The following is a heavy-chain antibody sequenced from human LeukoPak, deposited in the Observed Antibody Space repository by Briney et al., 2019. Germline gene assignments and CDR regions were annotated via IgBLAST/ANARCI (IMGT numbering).Heavy chain of an antibody. D-gene: IGHD6-13*01. CDR2: IIPIFGTA. J-gene: IGHJ5*02. Sequence: ASVKVSCKASGYTFTGYYMHWVRQAPGQGLEWMGRIIPIFGTANYAQKFQGRVTITADKSTSTAYMELSSLRSEDTAVYYCARESIAAARFDPWGQGTLVTVSS. V-gene: IGHV1-69*06. CDR1: GYTFTGYY. CDR3: ARESIAAARFDP.